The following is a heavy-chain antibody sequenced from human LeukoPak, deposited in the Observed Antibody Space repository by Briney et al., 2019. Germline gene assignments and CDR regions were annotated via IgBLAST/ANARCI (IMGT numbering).Heavy chain of an antibody. V-gene: IGHV4-31*03. CDR1: GGSISSGGYY. Sequence: SETLSLTCTVSGGSISSGGYYWSWIRQHPGKGLEWIGYIYYSGSTYYNPSLESRVTISVDTSKNQFSLKLSSVTAADTAVYYCARGWAYYYDSSGYYWFDPWGQGTLVTVSS. CDR2: IYYSGST. J-gene: IGHJ5*02. CDR3: ARGWAYYYDSSGYYWFDP. D-gene: IGHD3-22*01.